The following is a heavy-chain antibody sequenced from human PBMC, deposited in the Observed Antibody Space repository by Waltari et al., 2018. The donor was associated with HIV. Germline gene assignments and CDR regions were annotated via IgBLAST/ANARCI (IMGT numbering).Heavy chain of an antibody. CDR3: ARAPNYYDSSGWPYYFDY. J-gene: IGHJ4*02. CDR2: IYYSGST. D-gene: IGHD3-22*01. Sequence: QVQLQESGPGLVKPSETLSLTCTVSGGSISSYYWSWIRQPPGKGLEWIGSIYYSGSTNYNPSLKSRVTISVDTSKNQFSLKLSSVTAADTAVYYCARAPNYYDSSGWPYYFDYWGQGTLVTVSS. CDR1: GGSISSYY. V-gene: IGHV4-59*01.